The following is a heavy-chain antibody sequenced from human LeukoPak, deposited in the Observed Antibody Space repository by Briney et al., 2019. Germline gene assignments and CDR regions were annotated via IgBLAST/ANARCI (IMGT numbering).Heavy chain of an antibody. CDR3: ARRLLITGPFDY. Sequence: QASETLSLTCSVSGVSISSSSYYWGWIRQPPGKGLEWIGSIYYSGSTYYNPSLKSRVTLSVDTSKDQCSLKLSSVTAADTAVYYCARRLLITGPFDYWGQGTLVTVSS. CDR1: GVSISSSSYY. D-gene: IGHD3-16*01. CDR2: IYYSGST. V-gene: IGHV4-39*01. J-gene: IGHJ4*02.